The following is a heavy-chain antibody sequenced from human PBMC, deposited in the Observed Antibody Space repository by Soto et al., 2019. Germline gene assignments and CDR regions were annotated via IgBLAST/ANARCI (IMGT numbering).Heavy chain of an antibody. CDR2: INPSGSST. CDR3: ARDHYYDSSGYYWEISSPLDY. CDR1: GYTFTSYY. Sequence: ASGKVSCKASGYTFTSYYMHWVRQAPGQRIKWMGIINPSGSSTSYAQKFQGRVTMTRDTSTSTVNMELSSLRSEDTAVYYCARDHYYDSSGYYWEISSPLDYWGQGTLVTVSS. V-gene: IGHV1-46*01. J-gene: IGHJ4*02. D-gene: IGHD3-22*01.